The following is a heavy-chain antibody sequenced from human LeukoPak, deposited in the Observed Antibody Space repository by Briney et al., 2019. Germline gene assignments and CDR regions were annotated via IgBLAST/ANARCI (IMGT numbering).Heavy chain of an antibody. Sequence: GGSLRLSCAASGFTFSNYDMNWVRHAPGKGLEWVSHISSGGSIKYYADSLKGRFTISRDNAKNSLYLQMNSLRAEDTAVYYCTRGQYSYGPFDYWGQGTLVTVSS. D-gene: IGHD5-18*01. V-gene: IGHV3-48*03. CDR3: TRGQYSYGPFDY. CDR1: GFTFSNYD. J-gene: IGHJ4*02. CDR2: ISSGGSIK.